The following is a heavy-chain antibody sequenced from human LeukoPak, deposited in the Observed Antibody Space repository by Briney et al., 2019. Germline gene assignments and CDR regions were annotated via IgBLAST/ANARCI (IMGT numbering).Heavy chain of an antibody. J-gene: IGHJ4*02. D-gene: IGHD5-18*01. Sequence: GGSLRLSCAPSGFTFSSYSMNWVRQAPGKGLDWVSSIISSSSYIYYADSVKGRFTISRDNAKNSLYLQMNSLRAEDTAVYYCARGGYSYGGTFYWGQGTLVTVSS. CDR3: ARGGYSYGGTFY. V-gene: IGHV3-21*01. CDR2: IISSSSYI. CDR1: GFTFSSYS.